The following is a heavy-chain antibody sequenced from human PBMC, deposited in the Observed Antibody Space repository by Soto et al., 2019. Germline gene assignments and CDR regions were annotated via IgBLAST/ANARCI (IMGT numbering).Heavy chain of an antibody. CDR2: IIPIFGTA. Sequence: GASVKVSCKASGGTFSSYAISWVRQAPGQGLEWMGGIIPIFGTANYAQKFQGRVTITADESTSTAYMELSSLRSEDTAVYYCARDGAMGNYYDSSGYPDYWGQGTLVTVSS. CDR3: ARDGAMGNYYDSSGYPDY. J-gene: IGHJ4*02. D-gene: IGHD3-22*01. V-gene: IGHV1-69*13. CDR1: GGTFSSYA.